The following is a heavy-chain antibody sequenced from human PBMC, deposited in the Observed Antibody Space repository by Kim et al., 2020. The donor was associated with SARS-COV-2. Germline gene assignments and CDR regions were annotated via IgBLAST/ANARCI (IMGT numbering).Heavy chain of an antibody. V-gene: IGHV1-3*01. J-gene: IGHJ4*02. CDR2: INGDNGDT. CDR1: GYTFRNYV. D-gene: IGHD6-19*01. CDR3: ARPLAMAGTVNGDS. Sequence: ASVKVSCMTSGYTFRNYVIDWVRQAPGEGFGWMGRINGDNGDTSYSQKFQGRVTFTRDTSASTVYMEVSSLTSEDTAVYYCARPLAMAGTVNGDSWGQGTSVTVSS.